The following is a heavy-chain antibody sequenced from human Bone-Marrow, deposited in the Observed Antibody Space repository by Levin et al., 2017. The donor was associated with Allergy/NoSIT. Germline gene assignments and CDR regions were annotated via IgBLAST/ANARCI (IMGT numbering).Heavy chain of an antibody. D-gene: IGHD3-3*01. J-gene: IGHJ4*02. Sequence: GGSLRLSCAASGFTFSSFSMNWVRQTPGKGLEWIAYITSSSGTISYADSVKGRFTISRDNAGNSLFLQMHSLREEDTGVYYCARRFLGNVEFWMDSWGQGTLVTVSS. V-gene: IGHV3-48*02. CDR3: ARRFLGNVEFWMDS. CDR2: ITSSSGTI. CDR1: GFTFSSFS.